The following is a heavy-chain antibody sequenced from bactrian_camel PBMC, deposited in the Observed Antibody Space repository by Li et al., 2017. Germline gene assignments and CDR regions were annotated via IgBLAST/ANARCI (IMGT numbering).Heavy chain of an antibody. CDR2: IYPSRGTT. CDR3: ALDFTVNGACGSSWYSRIYNY. D-gene: IGHD6*01. CDR1: GFTYLRNC. J-gene: IGHJ4*01. V-gene: IGHV3-2*01. Sequence: QVQLVESGGGSAEAGESLRLSCKADGFTYLRNCMLWFRRAPGGKRVGVASIYPSRGTTFYDDSVKGRFTTSKDNAENTLYLQMNSLKPEDTAMYYCALDFTVNGACGSSWYSRIYNYWGQGTQVTVS.